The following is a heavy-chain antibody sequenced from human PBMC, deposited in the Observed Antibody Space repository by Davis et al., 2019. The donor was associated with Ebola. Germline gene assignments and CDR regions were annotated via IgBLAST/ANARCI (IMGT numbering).Heavy chain of an antibody. Sequence: MPSETLSLTCTVSGGSISSYYWSWIRQPPGKGLEWIGYIHYSGDTKSNPSLKSRVTISVDKSKNQFSLKLSSVTAADTAVYYCARGDYEGYFDYWGQGTLVTVSS. CDR3: ARGDYEGYFDY. CDR2: IHYSGDT. CDR1: GGSISSYY. D-gene: IGHD4-17*01. V-gene: IGHV4-59*12. J-gene: IGHJ4*02.